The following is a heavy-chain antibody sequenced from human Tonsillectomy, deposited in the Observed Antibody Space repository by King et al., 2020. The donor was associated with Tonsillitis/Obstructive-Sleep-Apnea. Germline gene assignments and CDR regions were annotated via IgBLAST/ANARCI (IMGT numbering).Heavy chain of an antibody. J-gene: IGHJ6*03. V-gene: IGHV1-69*09. Sequence: QLVQSGAEVKKPGSSVKVSCKASGGTFSSYAISWVRQAPGQGFEWMGRIIPIVDIANYAQKFQGRVTITADKSTSTAYMDLSSLRSEDSAVYYCARDLRDTGAFYYYMDVWGRGTTVTVSS. D-gene: IGHD7-27*01. CDR2: IIPIVDIA. CDR3: ARDLRDTGAFYYYMDV. CDR1: GGTFSSYA.